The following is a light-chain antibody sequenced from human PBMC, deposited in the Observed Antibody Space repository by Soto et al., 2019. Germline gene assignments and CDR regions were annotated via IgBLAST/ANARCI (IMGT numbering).Light chain of an antibody. CDR3: QSYDSSLSGGV. CDR2: GNN. CDR1: SSNIGAGYD. Sequence: QAVVTQPPSVSGAPGQRVTISCTGSSSNIGAGYDVHWYQQFPGTAPKLLIYGNNNRPSGVPYRFSGSKSATSASLAITGLRAEDEADYYCQSYDSSLSGGVFGAGTKVTVL. J-gene: IGLJ1*01. V-gene: IGLV1-40*01.